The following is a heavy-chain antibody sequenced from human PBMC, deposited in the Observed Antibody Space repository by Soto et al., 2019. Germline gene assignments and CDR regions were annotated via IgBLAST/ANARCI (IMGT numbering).Heavy chain of an antibody. V-gene: IGHV3-21*01. Sequence: GGSLRLSCAASGFTFSSYSMNWVRQAPGKGLEWVSSISSSSSYIYYADSVKGRFTISRDNAKNSLYLQMNSLRAEDTAVYYCARIRLEYTYYDLWSGYYLGEFDYWGQGTLVTVSS. J-gene: IGHJ4*02. CDR2: ISSSSSYI. CDR1: GFTFSSYS. CDR3: ARIRLEYTYYDLWSGYYLGEFDY. D-gene: IGHD3-3*01.